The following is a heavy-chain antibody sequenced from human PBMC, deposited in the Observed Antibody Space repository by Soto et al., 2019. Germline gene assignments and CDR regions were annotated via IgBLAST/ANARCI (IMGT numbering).Heavy chain of an antibody. D-gene: IGHD2-2*01. V-gene: IGHV1-69*13. J-gene: IGHJ6*02. Sequence: SVKVSCKASGGTFSSYAISWVRQAPGQGLEWMGGIIPIFGTANYAQKFQGRVTITADESTGTAYMELSSLRSEDTAVYYCARGLDCSSTSCRHYYYGMDVWGQGTTVTVSS. CDR2: IIPIFGTA. CDR3: ARGLDCSSTSCRHYYYGMDV. CDR1: GGTFSSYA.